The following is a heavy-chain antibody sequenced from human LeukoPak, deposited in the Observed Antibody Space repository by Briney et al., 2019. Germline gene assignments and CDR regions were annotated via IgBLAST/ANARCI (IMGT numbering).Heavy chain of an antibody. Sequence: PSETLSLTCTVSGGSISSYYWSWIRQPPGKGLEWIGYIYYSGSTNYNPSLKNRVTISVDTSKNQFSLKLSSVTAADTAVYYCARGAMGRGVIRSSYYFDYWGQGTLVTVSS. D-gene: IGHD3-10*01. V-gene: IGHV4-59*01. CDR3: ARGAMGRGVIRSSYYFDY. CDR2: IYYSGST. CDR1: GGSISSYY. J-gene: IGHJ4*02.